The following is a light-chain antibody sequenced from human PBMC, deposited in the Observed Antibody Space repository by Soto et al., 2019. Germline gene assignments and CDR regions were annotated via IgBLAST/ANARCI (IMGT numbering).Light chain of an antibody. Sequence: DIVMTQSPDSLAVSLGERATINCKSSQSVLYSSNNKNYLAWYQQKPGQPPKLLIYWASTRESGVPDRFSGSGSWTDFILTISSLQAEDVAVYYCQQYYCTRSSTFGQGTRLEIK. CDR3: QQYYCTRSST. CDR1: QSVLYSSNNKNY. CDR2: WAS. V-gene: IGKV4-1*01. J-gene: IGKJ5*01.